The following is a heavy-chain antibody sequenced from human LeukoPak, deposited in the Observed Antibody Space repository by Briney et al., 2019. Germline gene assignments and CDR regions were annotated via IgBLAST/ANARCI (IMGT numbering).Heavy chain of an antibody. CDR1: GGSISTSSYY. Sequence: SETLSLTCTVSGGSISTSSYYWSWIRQPAGKGLEWIGRIYTSGSTNYNPSLKSRVTMSVDTSKNQFSLKLSSVTAADTAVYYCARENDILIGLGFDPWGQGTLVTVSS. D-gene: IGHD3-9*01. J-gene: IGHJ5*02. CDR3: ARENDILIGLGFDP. CDR2: IYTSGST. V-gene: IGHV4-61*02.